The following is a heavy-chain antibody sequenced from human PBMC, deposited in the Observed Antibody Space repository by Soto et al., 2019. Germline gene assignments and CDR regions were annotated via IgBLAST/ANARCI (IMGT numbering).Heavy chain of an antibody. Sequence: SETLALTCAVSGGSLAGGNWWTWVRQSPQRGLEYFGEIFHDGTANYYPSFGRRVAIVVETSKNQVSLKLRSVTAADTAVYYCARNQVPLSDDYESTGYDGAFDVWGLGTMVTVSS. J-gene: IGHJ3*01. D-gene: IGHD3-22*01. CDR1: GGSLAGGNW. CDR3: ARNQVPLSDDYESTGYDGAFDV. V-gene: IGHV4-4*02. CDR2: IFHDGTA.